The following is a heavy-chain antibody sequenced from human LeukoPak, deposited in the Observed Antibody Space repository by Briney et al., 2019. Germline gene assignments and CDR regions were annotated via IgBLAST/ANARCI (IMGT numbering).Heavy chain of an antibody. V-gene: IGHV3-33*06. J-gene: IGHJ4*02. Sequence: GGSLRLSCAASGFTFSNYGMHWVRQAPGKGLEWVAVIWYDGSNKYYADSVKGRFTISRDNSKNTLYLQMNSLRAEDTAVYYCAKDDRQNYYDSSGSGDYFDYWGQGTLVTVSS. CDR3: AKDDRQNYYDSSGSGDYFDY. CDR2: IWYDGSNK. D-gene: IGHD3-22*01. CDR1: GFTFSNYG.